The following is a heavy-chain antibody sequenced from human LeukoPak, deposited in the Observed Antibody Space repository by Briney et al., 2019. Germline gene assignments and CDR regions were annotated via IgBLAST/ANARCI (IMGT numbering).Heavy chain of an antibody. D-gene: IGHD5-12*01. CDR2: ISGSAYST. Sequence: RGSHRLSCAASGFTFSSYAMSWVRQAPGKGLEWVSGISGSAYSTYYADSVQGRFTISRDNSKNTLYLQMNSLRAEDTAVYYCAKEAGSSGYDYPDYWGQGTLCSVSS. J-gene: IGHJ4*02. CDR1: GFTFSSYA. V-gene: IGHV3-23*01. CDR3: AKEAGSSGYDYPDY.